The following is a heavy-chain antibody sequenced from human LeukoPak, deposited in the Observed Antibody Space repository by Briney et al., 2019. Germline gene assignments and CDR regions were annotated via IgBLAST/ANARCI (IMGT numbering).Heavy chain of an antibody. V-gene: IGHV1-2*02. CDR2: INPNSGGT. CDR3: ARPGGVVGAQPNAYYFDY. D-gene: IGHD1-26*01. J-gene: IGHJ4*02. Sequence: ASVKVSCKASGYTFTGYYMHWVRQAPGQGLEWMGWINPNSGGTNYAQKFQGRVTITRNTSISTAYMELSSLRSEDTAVYYCARPGGVVGAQPNAYYFDYWGQGTLVTVSS. CDR1: GYTFTGYY.